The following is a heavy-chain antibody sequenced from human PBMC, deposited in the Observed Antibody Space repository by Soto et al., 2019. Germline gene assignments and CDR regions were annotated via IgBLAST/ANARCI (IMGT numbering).Heavy chain of an antibody. V-gene: IGHV3-23*01. D-gene: IGHD2-15*01. CDR3: AKCGGLGTPPGRGSCYCPIDY. CDR1: GFTFSAYA. Sequence: GGSLRLSCAVSGFTFSAYAMSWVRQAPGEGLEWVSGISGSDTSTYYAESVKGRFTISRDNSKNTLYLQMNSLRPEDTAVYYCAKCGGLGTPPGRGSCYCPIDYWSQGAPVTVSS. CDR2: ISGSDTST. J-gene: IGHJ4*02.